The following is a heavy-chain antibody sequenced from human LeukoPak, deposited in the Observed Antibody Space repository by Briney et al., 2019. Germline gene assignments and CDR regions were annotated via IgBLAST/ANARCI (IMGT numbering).Heavy chain of an antibody. V-gene: IGHV3-30*04. Sequence: SCKVSGYTLTELSMHWVRQAPGKGLEWVAVISYDGSNKYYADSVKGRFTISRDNSKNTLYLQMNSLRAEDTAVYYCARVKEVAVAGDRIAYYYYGMDVWGQGTTVTVSS. J-gene: IGHJ6*02. CDR3: ARVKEVAVAGDRIAYYYYGMDV. CDR2: ISYDGSNK. CDR1: GYTLTELS. D-gene: IGHD6-19*01.